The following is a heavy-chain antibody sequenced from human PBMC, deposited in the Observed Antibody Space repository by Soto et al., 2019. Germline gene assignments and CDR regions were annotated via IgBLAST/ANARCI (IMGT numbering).Heavy chain of an antibody. CDR2: IRSNTYRGTT. D-gene: IGHD1-26*01. V-gene: IGHV3-49*03. CDR3: TRGIEERGYYYYMDV. J-gene: IGHJ6*03. CDR1: GFTCGDYA. Sequence: PGGSLRLSCTASGFTCGDYAMSWFRQAPGKGLEWVGFIRSNTYRGTTEYAASVEGRFSTSRDDSKSVAYLQMNSLKTEDTALYYCTRGIEERGYYYYMDVWGSGTTVTVSS.